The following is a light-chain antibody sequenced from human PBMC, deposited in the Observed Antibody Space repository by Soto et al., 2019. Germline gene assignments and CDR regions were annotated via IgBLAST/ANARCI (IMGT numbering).Light chain of an antibody. Sequence: QSVLTQPPSASESPGQSVTISCTGTSSDVGGYIYVSWYQQHPGKVPRLMIYEVNKRPSGVPDRFSGSRSGNTASLTVSGLQTEDEADYYCSSYAGSNYVFGTGTKVTVL. V-gene: IGLV2-8*01. CDR3: SSYAGSNYV. J-gene: IGLJ1*01. CDR2: EVN. CDR1: SSDVGGYIY.